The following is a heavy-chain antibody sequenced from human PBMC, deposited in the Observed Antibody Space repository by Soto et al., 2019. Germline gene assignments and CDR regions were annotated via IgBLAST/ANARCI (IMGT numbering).Heavy chain of an antibody. CDR1: GGSISSYY. CDR2: IYYSGST. CDR3: ARVWGGAFDI. D-gene: IGHD3-10*01. V-gene: IGHV4-59*01. J-gene: IGHJ3*02. Sequence: QVQLQESGPGLVKPSETLSLTCTVSGGSISSYYWSWIRQPPGKGLEWIGYIYYSGSTNYNPSLQSRVTISVDTSKNQFSLKLSSVTAAGTAVYYCARVWGGAFDIWGQGTMVTVSS.